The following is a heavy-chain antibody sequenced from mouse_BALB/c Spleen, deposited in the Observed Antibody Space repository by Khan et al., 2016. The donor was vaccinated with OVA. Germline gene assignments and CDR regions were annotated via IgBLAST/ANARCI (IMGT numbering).Heavy chain of an antibody. Sequence: EVELVESGGGLVRPGGSLKLSCAASGFSFTSYTMSWVRQTPEKRLEWVATISSGSTYTYYPDSVKGRFTISRDNAKNTLSLQMSRMKSEDKAMYYCTRDGNYAHWYFDVWGAGTTVTGAS. CDR2: ISSGSTYT. CDR1: GFSFTSYT. J-gene: IGHJ1*01. CDR3: TRDGNYAHWYFDV. D-gene: IGHD2-1*01. V-gene: IGHV5-6-4*01.